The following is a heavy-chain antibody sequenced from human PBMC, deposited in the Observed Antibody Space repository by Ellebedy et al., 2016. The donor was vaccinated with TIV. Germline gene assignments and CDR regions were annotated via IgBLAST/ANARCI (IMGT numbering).Heavy chain of an antibody. D-gene: IGHD3-10*01. V-gene: IGHV3-30*04. Sequence: GESLKISXAASGFTFSSYAMHCVRQAPGKGLVWVAVISYDGSNKYYADSVKGRFTISRDNSKNTLYLQMNSLRAEDTAVYYCARDSLTMVRGVFDYWGQGTLVTVSS. CDR2: ISYDGSNK. J-gene: IGHJ4*02. CDR1: GFTFSSYA. CDR3: ARDSLTMVRGVFDY.